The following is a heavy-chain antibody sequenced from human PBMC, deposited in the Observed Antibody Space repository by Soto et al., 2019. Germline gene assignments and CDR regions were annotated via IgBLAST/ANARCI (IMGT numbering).Heavy chain of an antibody. V-gene: IGHV5-51*01. CDR1: GYSFTSYW. D-gene: IGHD1-26*01. Sequence: GESLKISCKGSGYSFTSYWIGWVRQMPGKGLEWMGIIYPGDSDTRYSPSFQGQVTISADKSISTAYLQWSSLKASDTAMYYCARPLPIVGATPSYYFDYWGQGTLVTVSS. CDR2: IYPGDSDT. CDR3: ARPLPIVGATPSYYFDY. J-gene: IGHJ4*02.